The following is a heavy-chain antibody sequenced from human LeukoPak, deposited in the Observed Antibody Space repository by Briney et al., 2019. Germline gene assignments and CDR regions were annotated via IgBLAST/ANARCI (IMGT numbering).Heavy chain of an antibody. CDR3: TTVLLRNYYDSSGYYL. V-gene: IGHV3-15*01. J-gene: IGHJ4*02. D-gene: IGHD3-22*01. CDR1: GFTFSNAC. Sequence: GGSLRLSRAASGFTFSNACMSWVRQAPGKGLEWVGRIKIKTDGGTTDYAAPVKGRFTISRDDSKNTLYLQMNSLKTEDTAVYYCTTVLLRNYYDSSGYYLWGQGTLVTVSS. CDR2: IKIKTDGGTT.